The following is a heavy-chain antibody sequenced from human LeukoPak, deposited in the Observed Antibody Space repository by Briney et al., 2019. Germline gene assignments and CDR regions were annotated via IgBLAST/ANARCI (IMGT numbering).Heavy chain of an antibody. D-gene: IGHD3-22*01. J-gene: IGHJ6*02. V-gene: IGHV3-30*18. CDR1: GFTFSNYG. CDR3: AKDRYYDSSGYPYYYGMDV. Sequence: PGGSLRLSCAASGFTFSNYGMHWVRQAPGKGLEWVAVISHDGRTQYYADSVKGRFTISRDNSKNTLYLQMNSLRAEDTAVYYCAKDRYYDSSGYPYYYGMDVWGQGTTVTVSS. CDR2: ISHDGRTQ.